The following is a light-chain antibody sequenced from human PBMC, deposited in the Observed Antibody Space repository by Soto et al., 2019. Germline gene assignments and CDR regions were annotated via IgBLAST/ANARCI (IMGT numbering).Light chain of an antibody. CDR1: QSVNNF. J-gene: IGKJ1*01. V-gene: IGKV3-11*01. CDR3: QQRRNWPPT. CDR2: EAS. Sequence: EIVLTPSPATLSLSPGERATLSCRASQSVNNFLAWYQQRPGQAPRLLMYEASNRATGVPARFSGSGSGTDFTLTISSLEPEDFAIYYCQQRRNWPPTFGQGTKVDIK.